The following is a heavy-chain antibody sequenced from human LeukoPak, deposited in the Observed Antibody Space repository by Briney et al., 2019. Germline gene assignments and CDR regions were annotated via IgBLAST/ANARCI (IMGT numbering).Heavy chain of an antibody. CDR2: ISGSGGST. J-gene: IGHJ4*02. CDR1: GFTFSSYA. V-gene: IGHV3-23*01. D-gene: IGHD3-22*01. CDR3: AKELWPYDSSGPDY. Sequence: PGASLRLSCAASGFTFSSYAMSWVRQAPGKGLEWVSAISGSGGSTYYADSVKGRFTISRDNSKNTLYLQMNSLRAEDTAVYYCAKELWPYDSSGPDYWGQGTLVTVSS.